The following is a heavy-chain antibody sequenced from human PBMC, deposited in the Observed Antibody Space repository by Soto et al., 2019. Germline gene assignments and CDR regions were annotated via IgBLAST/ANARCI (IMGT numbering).Heavy chain of an antibody. CDR2: VYFSGNT. Sequence: ETLSLTCTVSGGSLSSHYWTWIRQSPGKGLEWIGYVYFSGNTNYNPSLKSRVTISIDTSKNQFSLRLASVTAADTAFYYCGSVRPSGYVLSWGQGTLVTVSS. J-gene: IGHJ5*02. CDR1: GGSLSSHY. D-gene: IGHD6-25*01. V-gene: IGHV4-59*11. CDR3: GSVRPSGYVLS.